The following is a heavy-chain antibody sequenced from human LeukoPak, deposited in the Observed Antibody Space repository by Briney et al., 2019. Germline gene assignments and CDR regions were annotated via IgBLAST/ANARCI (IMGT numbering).Heavy chain of an antibody. V-gene: IGHV3-21*01. CDR2: ISSSSGYI. D-gene: IGHD6-19*01. Sequence: GGSLRLSCAASGFTFSSYSMNWVRQAPGKGLEWVSFISSSSGYIYYGDSLKGRFTISRDNAKNSLYLQVNSLRAEDTAVYYCVRSAPQPGPGWYPFGYWGQGTLVTVSS. CDR1: GFTFSSYS. J-gene: IGHJ4*02. CDR3: VRSAPQPGPGWYPFGY.